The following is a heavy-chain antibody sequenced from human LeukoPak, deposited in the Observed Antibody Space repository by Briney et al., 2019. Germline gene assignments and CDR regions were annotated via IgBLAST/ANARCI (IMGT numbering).Heavy chain of an antibody. J-gene: IGHJ4*02. CDR2: IYHSGST. D-gene: IGHD3-9*01. V-gene: IGHV4-30-2*01. CDR1: GGSISSGGYS. CDR3: ARGAIRYFDWLSHFDC. Sequence: PSETLSLTCAVSGGSISSGGYSWSWIRQPPGKGLEWIGYIYHSGSTYYNRSLKSRVTISVDRSKNQFSLKLSSVTAADMAVYYCARGAIRYFDWLSHFDCWGQGTLVTVSS.